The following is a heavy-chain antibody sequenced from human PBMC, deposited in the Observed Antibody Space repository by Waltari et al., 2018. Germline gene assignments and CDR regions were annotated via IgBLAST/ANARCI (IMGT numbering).Heavy chain of an antibody. CDR1: GGTFSSYT. CDR2: IIPILGIA. J-gene: IGHJ3*02. Sequence: QVQLVQSGAEVKKPGSSVKVSCKASGGTFSSYTISWVRQAPGQGLEWMGRIIPILGIANYAQKFQGRVTIPADKSTSTAYMELSSLRSEDTAVYYCARGEMWGRFTAMVSGDAFDIWGQGTMVTVSS. CDR3: ARGEMWGRFTAMVSGDAFDI. D-gene: IGHD5-18*01. V-gene: IGHV1-69*02.